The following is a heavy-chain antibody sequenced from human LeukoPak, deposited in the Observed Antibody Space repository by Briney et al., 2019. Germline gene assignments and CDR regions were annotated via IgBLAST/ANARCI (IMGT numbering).Heavy chain of an antibody. D-gene: IGHD6-19*01. CDR3: AKWAVSGRGFDY. J-gene: IGHJ4*02. CDR2: ITGSGGST. V-gene: IGHV3-23*01. Sequence: PGGSPRLSCAASGFTFSSYAMSWVRQAPGKGLEWVSDITGSGGSTHYADSVKGRFTISRDNSKNTLYLQMSSLRAEDTAVYYCAKWAVSGRGFDYWGQGTLVTVSS. CDR1: GFTFSSYA.